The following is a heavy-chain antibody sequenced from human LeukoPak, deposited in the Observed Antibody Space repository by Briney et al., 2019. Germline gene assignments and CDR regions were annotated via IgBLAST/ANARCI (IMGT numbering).Heavy chain of an antibody. J-gene: IGHJ5*02. Sequence: GGSLRLACAASGFTFSSYSMNWVRQAPGKGLEWVSSISTSSIYIYYAESVKGRFTISRDNARNSLYLQMNSLRAEDTAVYYCARGIEVVPGYKNWFDPWGQGTLVTVSS. V-gene: IGHV3-21*01. CDR1: GFTFSSYS. CDR3: ARGIEVVPGYKNWFDP. CDR2: ISTSSIYI. D-gene: IGHD2-2*01.